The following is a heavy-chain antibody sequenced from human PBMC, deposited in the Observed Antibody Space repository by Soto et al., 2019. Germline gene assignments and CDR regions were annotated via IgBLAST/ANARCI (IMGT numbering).Heavy chain of an antibody. D-gene: IGHD6-19*01. V-gene: IGHV4-39*01. Sequence: SSETLSLTCTVSGGSISSSSHYWGWIRQPPGKGLEWIGSIYYSGSTYYNPSLKSRVTMSVDTSKTQFSLKLSSVTAADTAVYYFARLKKDSSCWYPFDYWGHGTLVNVSS. J-gene: IGHJ4*01. CDR1: GGSISSSSHY. CDR3: ARLKKDSSCWYPFDY. CDR2: IYYSGST.